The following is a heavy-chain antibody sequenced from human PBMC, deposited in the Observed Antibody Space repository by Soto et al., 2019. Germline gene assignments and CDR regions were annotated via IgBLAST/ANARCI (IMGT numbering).Heavy chain of an antibody. D-gene: IGHD3-10*01. V-gene: IGHV3-21*01. CDR2: ISSSSSYI. Sequence: GVSLRLSCGISGFNFVNYARSWVRHCPGPQTEWVSSISSSSSYIYYAESVKGRFTIPRDNAKNSLYLQMNSLRAEDTAVYYCATDYYGSGSYYNVANYFDPWGQGTLVTVSS. J-gene: IGHJ5*02. CDR1: GFNFVNYA. CDR3: ATDYYGSGSYYNVANYFDP.